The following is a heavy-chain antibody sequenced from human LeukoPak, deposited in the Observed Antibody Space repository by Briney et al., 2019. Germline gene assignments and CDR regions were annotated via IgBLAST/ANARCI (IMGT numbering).Heavy chain of an antibody. CDR2: IKQAGSEK. J-gene: IGHJ4*02. Sequence: GGSLRLPCAVSVFTFSSYWISGVRQAPGKGLEWVANIKQAGSEKYYVDSVKGRFTISRDNAENSLYLQMNSLRAEDTAVYYCARARGFFDYWGQGTLVTVTS. D-gene: IGHD3-10*01. V-gene: IGHV3-7*01. CDR1: VFTFSSYW. CDR3: ARARGFFDY.